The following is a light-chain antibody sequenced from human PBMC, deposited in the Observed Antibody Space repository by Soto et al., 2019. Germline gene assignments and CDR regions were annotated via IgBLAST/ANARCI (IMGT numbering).Light chain of an antibody. V-gene: IGKV3D-15*01. J-gene: IGKJ2*01. CDR2: GAS. CDR1: QSVASS. CDR3: QQYNNWPYT. Sequence: EIVMTQSPATLSASPGERATLSCRASQSVASSLIWYQQKPGQAPRLLIHGASSRATGIPARFSGSGSGTEFTLTISSLQSEDFALYYCQQYNNWPYTFGQGTKVDTK.